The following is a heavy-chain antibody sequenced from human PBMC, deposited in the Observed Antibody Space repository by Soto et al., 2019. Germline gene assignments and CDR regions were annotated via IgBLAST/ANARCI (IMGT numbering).Heavy chain of an antibody. D-gene: IGHD6-19*01. CDR1: GGSFSGYY. V-gene: IGHV4-34*01. CDR2: INHSGST. Sequence: QVQLQQWGAGLLKPSETLSLTCAVYGGSFSGYYWSWIRQPPGKGLEWIGEINHSGSTNYNPSLKSRVTESLDTSKNQFSLKLSSVTAADTAVYYCARGWSGWRVWLDYWGQGTLVTVSS. J-gene: IGHJ4*02. CDR3: ARGWSGWRVWLDY.